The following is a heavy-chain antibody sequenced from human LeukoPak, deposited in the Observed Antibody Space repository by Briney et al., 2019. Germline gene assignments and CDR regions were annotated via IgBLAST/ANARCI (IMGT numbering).Heavy chain of an antibody. CDR2: INPNSGGT. D-gene: IGHD6-19*01. CDR1: GYTFTGYY. V-gene: IGHV1-2*02. J-gene: IGHJ6*03. CDR3: ARGKAVAVSLGMDV. Sequence: ASVKVSCKASGYTFTGYYMHWVRQAPGQGLEWMGWINPNSGGTNHAQKFQGRVTMTRDTSISTAYMELSRLRSDDTAVYYCARGKAVAVSLGMDVWGKGTTVTVSS.